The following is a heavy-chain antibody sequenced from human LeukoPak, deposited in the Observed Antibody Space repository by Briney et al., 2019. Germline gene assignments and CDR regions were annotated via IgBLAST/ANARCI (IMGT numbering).Heavy chain of an antibody. CDR1: GFSLSSYW. D-gene: IGHD3-22*01. CDR2: ISSSSSYI. V-gene: IGHV3-21*01. CDR3: ASSGYYYYYFDY. J-gene: IGHJ4*02. Sequence: GGSLRLSCVASGFSLSSYWMGWVRQAPGKGLEWVSSISSSSSYIYYADSVKGRFTISRDNAKNSLYLQMNSLRAEDTAVYYCASSGYYYYYFDYWGQGTLVTVSS.